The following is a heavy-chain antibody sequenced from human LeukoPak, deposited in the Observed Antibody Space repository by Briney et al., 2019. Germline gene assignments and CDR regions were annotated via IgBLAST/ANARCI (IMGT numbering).Heavy chain of an antibody. CDR1: GFTFSSYG. Sequence: PGGSLRLSCAASGFTFSSYGMHWVRQAPGKGLEWVAVISYDGSNKYYADSVKGRFTISRDNSKNTLYLQMNSLRAEDTAAYYCARASGGFCSGGSCYAAYYGMDVWGKGTTVTVSS. V-gene: IGHV3-30*03. D-gene: IGHD2-15*01. J-gene: IGHJ6*04. CDR3: ARASGGFCSGGSCYAAYYGMDV. CDR2: ISYDGSNK.